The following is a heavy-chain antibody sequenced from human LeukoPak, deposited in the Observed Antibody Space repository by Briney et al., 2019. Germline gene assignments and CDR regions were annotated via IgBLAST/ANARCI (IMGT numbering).Heavy chain of an antibody. CDR1: GGSFSGYY. CDR2: INHSGST. D-gene: IGHD3-22*01. J-gene: IGHJ4*02. V-gene: IGHV4-34*01. CDR3: ARVERGYYDSSGYYYFDY. Sequence: SETLSLTCAVYGGSFSGYYWSWIRQPPGKGLEWIGEINHSGSTNYNPSLKSRVTISVDTSKNQFSLKLSSVTAADTAVYYCARVERGYYDSSGYYYFDYWGQGTLVTVSS.